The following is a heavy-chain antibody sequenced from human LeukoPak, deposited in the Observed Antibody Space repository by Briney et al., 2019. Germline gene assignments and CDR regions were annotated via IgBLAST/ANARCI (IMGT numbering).Heavy chain of an antibody. V-gene: IGHV3-23*01. J-gene: IGHJ4*02. CDR3: AKDQNVLWFGELLYPSFDY. D-gene: IGHD3-10*01. CDR2: ISGSGGST. CDR1: GFTFSSYA. Sequence: PGGSLRLSCAASGFTFSSYAMSWVRQAPGKGLEWVSAISGSGGSTYHADSVKGRFTITRDNSKNTLYLQMNSLRAEDTAVYYCAKDQNVLWFGELLYPSFDYWGQGTLVTVSS.